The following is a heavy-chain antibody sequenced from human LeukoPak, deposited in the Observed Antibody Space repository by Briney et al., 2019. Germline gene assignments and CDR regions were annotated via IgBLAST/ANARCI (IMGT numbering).Heavy chain of an antibody. CDR1: GGSISSYH. CDR3: ARSGGVTIFLDY. D-gene: IGHD3-9*01. CDR2: IYYSGST. J-gene: IGHJ4*02. Sequence: SDTLSLTCTVSGGSISSYHWSWIRQPPGKGLEWIGYIYYSGSTNYNPSLKSRVTISVDTSKDQFSLKLSSVTAADTAVYYCARSGGVTIFLDYWGQGTLVTVSS. V-gene: IGHV4-59*07.